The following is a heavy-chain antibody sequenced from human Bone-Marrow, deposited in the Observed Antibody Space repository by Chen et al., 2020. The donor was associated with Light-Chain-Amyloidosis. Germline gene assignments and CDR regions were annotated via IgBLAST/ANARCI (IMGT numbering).Heavy chain of an antibody. Sequence: EVQLEQSGPEVKKPGESLKISCKGSGYTFPNYWIGWVRQMPGKGLEWMGVIYPDDSDATYCPSVEGQVTISADKSIPTAYLQWRSLKASDTAMYYCARRRDVYNFDYWGQGTLVTVSS. CDR3: ARRRDVYNFDY. J-gene: IGHJ4*02. D-gene: IGHD4-4*01. CDR1: GYTFPNYW. CDR2: IYPDDSDA. V-gene: IGHV5-51*01.